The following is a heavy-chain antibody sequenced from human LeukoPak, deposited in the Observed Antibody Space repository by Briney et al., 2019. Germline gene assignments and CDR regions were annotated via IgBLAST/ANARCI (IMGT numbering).Heavy chain of an antibody. Sequence: PSQTLSLTCTVSGGSISSGGYYWSWIRQPAGKGLEWIGRIYTSGNTNYNPSLKSRVTMSVDTSKNQFSLKLSSVTAADTAVYYCASNPLWFGELLYFWGQGTLVTVSS. V-gene: IGHV4-61*02. CDR1: GGSISSGGYY. D-gene: IGHD3-10*01. J-gene: IGHJ4*02. CDR2: IYTSGNT. CDR3: ASNPLWFGELLYF.